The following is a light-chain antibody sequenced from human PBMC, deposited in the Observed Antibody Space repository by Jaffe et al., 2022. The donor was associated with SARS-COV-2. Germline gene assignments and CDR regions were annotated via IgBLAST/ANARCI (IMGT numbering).Light chain of an antibody. CDR3: QQYGRSPRYT. V-gene: IGKV3-20*01. CDR1: QSVSSNS. Sequence: ENVLTQSPGTLSLSPGERATLSCRASQSVSSNSLAWYQQKPGQAPRVLIYGTSSRATGIPDRFSGSGSGTDFTLTISRLEPEDFAVYYCQQYGRSPRYTFGQGTKLEIK. J-gene: IGKJ2*01. CDR2: GTS.